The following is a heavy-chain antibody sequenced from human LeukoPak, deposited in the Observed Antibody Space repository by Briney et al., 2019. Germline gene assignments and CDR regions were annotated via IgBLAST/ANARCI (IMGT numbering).Heavy chain of an antibody. V-gene: IGHV3-21*01. J-gene: IGHJ1*01. D-gene: IGHD1-14*01. CDR2: ISSSSSYI. CDR1: GFTFSSYS. CDR3: ARDYTIAVGTTTYLQH. Sequence: PGGSLRLSCAASGFTFSSYSMNWVRQAPGKGLEWVSSISSSSSYIYYADSVKGRFTISRDNAKNSLYLQMNSLRVEDTAVYYCARDYTIAVGTTTYLQHWGQGTLVTVSS.